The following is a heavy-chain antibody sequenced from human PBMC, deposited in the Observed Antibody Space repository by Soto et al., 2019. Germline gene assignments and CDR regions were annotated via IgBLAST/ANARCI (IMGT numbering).Heavy chain of an antibody. J-gene: IGHJ4*02. D-gene: IGHD2-15*01. Sequence: QVQLVQSGAEVKKPGSSVKVSCKASGGTFSSYAISWVRQAPGQGLEWMGGIIPIFGTANYAQKFQGRVTITADESTSTAYMELSSLRSEDTAVYYCASGFPTQGYCSGGSCYSQYPFDYWGQGTLVTVSS. V-gene: IGHV1-69*01. CDR3: ASGFPTQGYCSGGSCYSQYPFDY. CDR1: GGTFSSYA. CDR2: IIPIFGTA.